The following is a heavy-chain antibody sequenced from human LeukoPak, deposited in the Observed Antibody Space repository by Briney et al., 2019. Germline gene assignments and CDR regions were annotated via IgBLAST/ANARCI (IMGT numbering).Heavy chain of an antibody. D-gene: IGHD3-22*01. CDR3: ARTHYYDSSGYYYPNYCYGMDV. V-gene: IGHV1-69*13. J-gene: IGHJ6*02. Sequence: GASVKVSCKASGGTFSSYAISWVRQAPGQVLEWMGGIIPIFGTGNYAQKFQGRVTITADESTSTAYMELSSLRSEDTAVYYCARTHYYDSSGYYYPNYCYGMDVWVQGTTVTVSS. CDR1: GGTFSSYA. CDR2: IIPIFGTG.